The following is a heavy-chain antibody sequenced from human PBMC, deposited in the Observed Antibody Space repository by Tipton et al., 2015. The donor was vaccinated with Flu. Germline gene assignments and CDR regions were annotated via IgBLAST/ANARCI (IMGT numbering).Heavy chain of an antibody. J-gene: IGHJ5*02. CDR3: ARRDYSNYVSDPKNWFDP. CDR2: IFHTGTT. CDR1: GESFSGYD. Sequence: TLSLTCAVYGESFSGYDWSWIRQPPGKGLEWIGHIFHTGTTYHKPSLKSRVTISINTSKNQLSLKVFSVTAADTAVYYCARRDYSNYVSDPKNWFDPWGQGILVTVSS. V-gene: IGHV4-34*12. D-gene: IGHD4-11*01.